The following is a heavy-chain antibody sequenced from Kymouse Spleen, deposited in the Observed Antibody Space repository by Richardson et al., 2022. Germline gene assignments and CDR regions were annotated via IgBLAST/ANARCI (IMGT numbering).Heavy chain of an antibody. Sequence: QVQLQQWGAGLLKPSETLSLTCAVYGGSFSGYYWSWIRQPPGKGLEWIGEINHSGSTNYNPSLKSRVTISVDTSKNQFSLKLSSVTAADTAVYYCARGRDYYGSGSYSHFDYWGQGTLVTVSS. V-gene: IGHV4-34*01. J-gene: IGHJ4*02. CDR2: INHSGST. D-gene: IGHD3-10*01. CDR3: ARGRDYYGSGSYSHFDY. CDR1: GGSFSGYY.